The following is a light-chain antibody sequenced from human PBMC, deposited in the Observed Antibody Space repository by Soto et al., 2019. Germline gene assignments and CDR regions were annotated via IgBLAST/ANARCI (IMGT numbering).Light chain of an antibody. CDR1: SSDVGSYNL. J-gene: IGLJ2*01. CDR2: EGS. CDR3: CSYAGSSTLVV. Sequence: QSVLTQPASVSASPGQSITISCTGTSSDVGSYNLVSWYQQHPGKAPKLMIYEGSKRPSGVSNRFSGSKSGNTASLTISGLQAEDEADYYCCSYAGSSTLVVFGGGTQLTVL. V-gene: IGLV2-23*01.